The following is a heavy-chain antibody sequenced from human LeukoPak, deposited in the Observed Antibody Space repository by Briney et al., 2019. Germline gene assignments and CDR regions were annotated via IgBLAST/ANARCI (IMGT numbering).Heavy chain of an antibody. J-gene: IGHJ4*02. CDR2: INTNTGNP. D-gene: IGHD3-10*01. CDR3: ARGGRVTMVRGVIISY. Sequence: GASVKVSCKASGYTFTSYAMNWVRQAPGQGLEWMGWINTNTGNPTYAQGFTGRFVFSLDTSVSTAYLQISSLKADDTAVYYCARGGRVTMVRGVIISYWGQGTLVTVSS. CDR1: GYTFTSYA. V-gene: IGHV7-4-1*02.